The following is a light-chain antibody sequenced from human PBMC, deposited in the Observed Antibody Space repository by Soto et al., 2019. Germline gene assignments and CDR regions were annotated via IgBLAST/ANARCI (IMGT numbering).Light chain of an antibody. CDR2: DAS. Sequence: QLTQSPSSLSASVGDRVTMSCRASQGIGNALAWYQQKPGKAPKVLIYDASSLKSGVPSRFSGSGSGRDFTLTISSLQPEDFATYYCQQFNSFPLTFGGRTKVDNK. V-gene: IGKV1-13*02. CDR3: QQFNSFPLT. CDR1: QGIGNA. J-gene: IGKJ4*01.